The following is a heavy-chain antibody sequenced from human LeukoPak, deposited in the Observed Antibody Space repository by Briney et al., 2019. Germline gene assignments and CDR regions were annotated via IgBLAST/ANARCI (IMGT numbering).Heavy chain of an antibody. V-gene: IGHV3-53*01. D-gene: IGHD5-12*01. CDR1: GFTVSSNY. J-gene: IGHJ6*03. Sequence: RGSLRLSCAAPGFTVSSNYMSWVRQAPGKGLEWVSVIYSGGSTYYADSVKGRFTISRDTSKNTLYLQMNSLRAEDTAVYYCARGVGGYDLLAYYYYYYMDVWGKGTTVTVSS. CDR3: ARGVGGYDLLAYYYYYYMDV. CDR2: IYSGGST.